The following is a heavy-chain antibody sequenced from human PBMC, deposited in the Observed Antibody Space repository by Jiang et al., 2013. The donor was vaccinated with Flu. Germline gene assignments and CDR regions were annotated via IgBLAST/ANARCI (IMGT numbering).Heavy chain of an antibody. V-gene: IGHV5-51*01. CDR1: GYSFTSYW. CDR2: IYPGDSDT. J-gene: IGHJ4*02. D-gene: IGHD3-10*01. CDR3: ARLINYYGSGSHLDY. Sequence: VQLVESGAEVKKPGESLKISCKGSGYSFTSYWIGWVRQVPGKGLEWMGIIYPGDSDTRYSPSFQGQVTISADKSISTAYLQWSSLKASDTAMYYCARLINYYGSGSHLDYWGQGTLVTVSS.